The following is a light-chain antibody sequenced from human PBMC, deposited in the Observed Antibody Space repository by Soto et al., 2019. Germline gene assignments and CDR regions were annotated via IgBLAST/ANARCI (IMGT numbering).Light chain of an antibody. J-gene: IGKJ3*01. Sequence: EIVLTQSPGTLSLSPGERATLSCRASQSVSSSYLAWYQQKPGQAPRLLIYGASSRATGIQNRFSGSGSGTDFSLTNRRLEPEDFAVDKWQQYGSSPPFTFGPGNKVDIK. CDR1: QSVSSSY. CDR3: QQYGSSPPFT. CDR2: GAS. V-gene: IGKV3-20*01.